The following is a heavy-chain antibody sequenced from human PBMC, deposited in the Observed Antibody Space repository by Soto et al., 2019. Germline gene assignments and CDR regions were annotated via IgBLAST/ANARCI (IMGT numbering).Heavy chain of an antibody. V-gene: IGHV4-31*03. D-gene: IGHD3-16*01. CDR3: ARLSNPWGNSVMDY. J-gene: IGHJ4*02. Sequence: QVQLQESGPGLVKPSQTLSLTCTVSGGSISSGGYYWSWIRQHPGKGLEWIGYIYYSGSTYYNPSLKSRVTISVDTSKNQFTLKLSSVTAADTAVYYCARLSNPWGNSVMDYWGQGTLVTVSS. CDR1: GGSISSGGYY. CDR2: IYYSGST.